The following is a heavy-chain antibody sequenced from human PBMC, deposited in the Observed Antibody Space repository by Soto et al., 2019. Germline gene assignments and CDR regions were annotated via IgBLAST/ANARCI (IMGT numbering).Heavy chain of an antibody. Sequence: LSLTCTVSGSPITSSYWSWIRRPPGEGLEWIAYIYDTGISGYTPSTSYNPSLKSRVTMSVDTSKSQFSLKLTSVTAADTAVYYCARGEDAFFYYGLDVWGQGITVTVSS. CDR1: GSPITSSY. J-gene: IGHJ6*02. CDR3: ARGEDAFFYYGLDV. CDR2: IYDTGISGYTPST. V-gene: IGHV4-59*01.